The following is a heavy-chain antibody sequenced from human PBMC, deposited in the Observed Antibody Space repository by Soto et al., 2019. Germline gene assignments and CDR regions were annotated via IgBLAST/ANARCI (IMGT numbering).Heavy chain of an antibody. D-gene: IGHD6-13*01. Sequence: QVPLQESGPGLVKPSETLSLTCTDSGGSINSYYWSWIRQPQGKGLEWIGYIYYSGSTNYNPSIKSRVTISVDTSKNQFSLKLSSVTAADTAVYYCARGYGLGFDFWGQGTLVTVSS. CDR2: IYYSGST. CDR3: ARGYGLGFDF. J-gene: IGHJ4*02. V-gene: IGHV4-59*08. CDR1: GGSINSYY.